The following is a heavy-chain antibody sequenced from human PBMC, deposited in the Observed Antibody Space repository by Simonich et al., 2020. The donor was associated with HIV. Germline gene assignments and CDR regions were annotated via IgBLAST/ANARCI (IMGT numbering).Heavy chain of an antibody. CDR3: ARKGGGRGVYYFDY. Sequence: QVQLVQSGAEVKKPGSSVKVSCKASGGTFSSFAISWVRQAPGLGLVWVGGIIPIFGTAKYAQMFQGRVTITADESTSTAYMELSSLRSEDTGIYYCARKGGGRGVYYFDYWGQGTLVTVSS. CDR1: GGTFSSFA. V-gene: IGHV1-69*13. J-gene: IGHJ4*02. D-gene: IGHD3-10*01. CDR2: IIPIFGTA.